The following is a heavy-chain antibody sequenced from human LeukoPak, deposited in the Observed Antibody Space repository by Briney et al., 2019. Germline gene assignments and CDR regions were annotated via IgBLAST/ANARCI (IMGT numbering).Heavy chain of an antibody. CDR3: ARFFDFWSGYDY. J-gene: IGHJ4*02. D-gene: IGHD3-3*01. V-gene: IGHV3-30-3*01. CDR2: TSYDGSNK. Sequence: GRSLRLSCAASGFSFSSYAIHWVRQAPGKGLEWVALTSYDGSNKYYADSVKGRFTISRDNSKNTLFLQMNSLRAEDTAVYYCARFFDFWSGYDYWGQGTLVTVSS. CDR1: GFSFSSYA.